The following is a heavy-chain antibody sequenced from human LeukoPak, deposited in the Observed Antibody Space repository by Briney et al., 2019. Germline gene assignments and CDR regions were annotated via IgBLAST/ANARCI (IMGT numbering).Heavy chain of an antibody. D-gene: IGHD2-8*01. V-gene: IGHV3-74*01. J-gene: IGHJ4*02. CDR2: INTDGSST. CDR3: ARDNGGVDY. Sequence: GGSLRLSCEASGFTFSSYWIHWVRQAPGKGLVWVSHINTDGSSTNYADSVRGRFTVSRDNAKNTLNLQMNSLSAEDTAVYYCARDNGGVDYWGQGTLVTVSS. CDR1: GFTFSSYW.